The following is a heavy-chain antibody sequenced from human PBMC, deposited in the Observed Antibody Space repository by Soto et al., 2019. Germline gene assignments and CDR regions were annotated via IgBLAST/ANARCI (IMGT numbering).Heavy chain of an antibody. D-gene: IGHD3-16*01. Sequence: EVQLVESGGDLVQPGVSLRLSCAASGFTFSSYDFHWVRQATGKGLEWVSGIGTAGDTYYAGSVKGRFIMSRENAKNSLYIHMNSLRAGDTAVYYCTRGADGFDYWGQGTLVTVSS. CDR2: IGTAGDT. V-gene: IGHV3-13*01. CDR3: TRGADGFDY. J-gene: IGHJ4*02. CDR1: GFTFSSYD.